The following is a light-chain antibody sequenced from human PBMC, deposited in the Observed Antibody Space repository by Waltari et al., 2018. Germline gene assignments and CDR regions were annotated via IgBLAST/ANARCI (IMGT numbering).Light chain of an antibody. J-gene: IGLJ2*01. CDR2: KDS. Sequence: YELTQPPSVSVSPGQTARITCSGDALPTQYAYWYQQKPGQAPALVIYKDSERPSGIPERFSGSSSGTTVTLTISGVQAEDEADYYCQSADSSGTYVVFGGGTKLTVL. CDR3: QSADSSGTYVV. V-gene: IGLV3-25*03. CDR1: ALPTQY.